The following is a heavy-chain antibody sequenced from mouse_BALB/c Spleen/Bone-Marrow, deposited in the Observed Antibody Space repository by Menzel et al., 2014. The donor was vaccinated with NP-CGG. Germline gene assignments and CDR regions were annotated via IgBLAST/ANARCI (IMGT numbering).Heavy chain of an antibody. CDR1: GFDFSRYW. CDR3: ARPDYYGYLNY. V-gene: IGHV4-1*02. D-gene: IGHD1-1*01. CDR2: INPDSRTI. Sequence: EVKLVESGGGLVQPGGSLKLSCAASGFDFSRYWMSWVRQAPRKGLEWIGEINPDSRTINYSPSLKDKFIISRDNAKNTLYLRLNKVRSEDTALYYCARPDYYGYLNYWGQGTTLTVSS. J-gene: IGHJ2*01.